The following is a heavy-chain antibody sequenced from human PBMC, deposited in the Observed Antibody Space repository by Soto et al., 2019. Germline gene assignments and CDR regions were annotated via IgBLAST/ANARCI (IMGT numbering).Heavy chain of an antibody. J-gene: IGHJ4*02. CDR2: TSGSGGSA. V-gene: IGHV3-23*01. Sequence: EVQLLESGGGVAQPGGSVRLSCAVSGVTFGSHDMMWLRQARGKGLEWVSSTSGSGGSAYYADPVKGRFTISRDNSINTLYLQMTSLRAEDTALYYCAKEPYSDFWSAYYYFDYWGQGTLVTVSS. D-gene: IGHD3-3*01. CDR1: GVTFGSHD. CDR3: AKEPYSDFWSAYYYFDY.